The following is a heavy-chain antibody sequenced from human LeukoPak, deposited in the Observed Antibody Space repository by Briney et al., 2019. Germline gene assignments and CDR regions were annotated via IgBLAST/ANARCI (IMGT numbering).Heavy chain of an antibody. V-gene: IGHV4-34*01. CDR1: GGSFSAYY. CDR3: ASTQIVGGSLSNN. Sequence: SSETLSLTCAVYGGSFSAYYWSWIRQPPAKGLEWIGEINHSGSTNYNPSLKSRVTISVDTSKNQLSLKLSSVTAADTAVYYCASTQIVGGSLSNNWGQGTLVTVSS. D-gene: IGHD1-26*01. J-gene: IGHJ4*02. CDR2: INHSGST.